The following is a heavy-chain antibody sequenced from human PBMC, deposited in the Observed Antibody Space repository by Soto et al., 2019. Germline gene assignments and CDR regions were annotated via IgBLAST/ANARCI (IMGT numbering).Heavy chain of an antibody. V-gene: IGHV4-31*03. CDR3: GMSTFAGVIVTHLGNE. Sequence: PLSLTCTVSGGSISSGGYYWSWIRQHPGKGLEWIGYIYYSGSTYYNPSLKSRVTISVDTSKNQFSLKLSSVTAADTAVYYCGMSTFAGVIVTHLGNEWGQGTLVTVCS. CDR2: IYYSGST. CDR1: GGSISSGGYY. D-gene: IGHD3-16*02. J-gene: IGHJ4*02.